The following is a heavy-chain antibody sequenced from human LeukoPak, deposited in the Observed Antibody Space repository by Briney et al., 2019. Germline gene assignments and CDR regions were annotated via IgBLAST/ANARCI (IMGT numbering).Heavy chain of an antibody. V-gene: IGHV3-33*01. CDR3: ARGPLPWGSLDD. D-gene: IGHD3-16*01. J-gene: IGHJ4*02. Sequence: GGTLRLSCAMSGVTFSSHGMHWVRHAPRKGLEWVAVIWYDESNKYYADSVKGRFTISRDNSKNTLYLQMNSLRAEDTAVYYCARGPLPWGSLDDWGQGTLVTASS. CDR1: GVTFSSHG. CDR2: IWYDESNK.